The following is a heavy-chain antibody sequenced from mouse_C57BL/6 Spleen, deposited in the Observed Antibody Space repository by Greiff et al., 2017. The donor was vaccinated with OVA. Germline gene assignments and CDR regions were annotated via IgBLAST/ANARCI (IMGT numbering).Heavy chain of an antibody. J-gene: IGHJ3*01. CDR1: GFNIKDYY. CDR3: ALYYYGSSPWFAY. D-gene: IGHD1-1*01. Sequence: EVKLMESGAELVKPGASVKLSCTASGFNIKDYYMHWVKQRTEQGLEWIGRIDPEDGETKYAPKFQGKATITADTSSNTAYLQLSSLTSEDTAVYYCALYYYGSSPWFAYWGQGTLVTVSA. V-gene: IGHV14-2*01. CDR2: IDPEDGET.